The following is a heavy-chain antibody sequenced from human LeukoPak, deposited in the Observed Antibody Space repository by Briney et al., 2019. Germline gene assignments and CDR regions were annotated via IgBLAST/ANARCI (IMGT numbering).Heavy chain of an antibody. D-gene: IGHD3-10*01. CDR1: GGSISSSY. CDR3: AGYGSRSSYKAFDY. Sequence: SETLSLTCIVSGGSISSSYWSWIRQSPGKGLEWIGYVHYAESSYYNPSLKSRVTLSVNTSKNQFSLRLSSVTAADTAVYYCAGYGSRSSYKAFDYWGQGTLVTVSS. J-gene: IGHJ4*02. V-gene: IGHV4-59*01. CDR2: VHYAESS.